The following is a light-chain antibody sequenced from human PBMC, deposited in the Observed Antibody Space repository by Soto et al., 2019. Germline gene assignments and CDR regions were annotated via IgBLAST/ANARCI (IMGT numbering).Light chain of an antibody. CDR1: QGISSY. CDR2: AAS. V-gene: IGKV1-9*01. Sequence: DIQMTQSPSTLSASVGDRVTLTCRASQGISSYLAWYQQKPGKAAKLLIYAASTLQSGVPSRFSGSGSGTEFTLTISSLQPEDFATYYCQQLNSYPAITFGQGTRLEIK. CDR3: QQLNSYPAIT. J-gene: IGKJ5*01.